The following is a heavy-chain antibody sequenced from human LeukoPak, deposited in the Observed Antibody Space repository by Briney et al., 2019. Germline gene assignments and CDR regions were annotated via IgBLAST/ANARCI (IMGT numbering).Heavy chain of an antibody. CDR3: ARATPGSSGYSSRRRNWFDP. CDR2: IYHSGST. CDR1: GGSISSGGYS. J-gene: IGHJ5*02. V-gene: IGHV4-30-2*01. Sequence: PSETLSLTCAVSGGSISSGGYSWSWIRQPPGKGLEWIGYIYHSGSTYYNPSLKSRVTISVDRSKNQFSLKLSSVTAADTAVYYCARATPGSSGYSSRRRNWFDPWGQGTLVTVSS. D-gene: IGHD6-13*01.